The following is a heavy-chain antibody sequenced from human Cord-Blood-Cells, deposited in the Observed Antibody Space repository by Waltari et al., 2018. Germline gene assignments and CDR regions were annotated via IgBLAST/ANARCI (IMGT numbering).Heavy chain of an antibody. Sequence: QVQLVQSGAEVKKPGASVKVSCKASGYTFTRYTMHWVRQAPGQRLEWMGWINAGNGNTKYSQKFQGRVTITRDTSASTAYMELSSLRSEDTAVYYCARVLAARTLDYWGQGTLVTVSS. CDR1: GYTFTRYT. V-gene: IGHV1-3*01. J-gene: IGHJ4*02. CDR2: INAGNGNT. CDR3: ARVLAARTLDY. D-gene: IGHD6-6*01.